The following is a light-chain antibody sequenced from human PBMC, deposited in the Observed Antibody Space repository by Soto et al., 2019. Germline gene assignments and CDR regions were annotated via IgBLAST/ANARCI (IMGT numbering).Light chain of an antibody. CDR2: ANN. CDR3: QSYDSSRSPLYV. Sequence: QSVLTQPPSESGAPGQRVSISCTGSSSNIGAGYDVHWYQHLPGTAPKLLIYANNNRPSGVPDRFSGSKSGTSASLATTGLQAEDEADYYCQSYDSSRSPLYVFGTGTKV. CDR1: SSNIGAGYD. J-gene: IGLJ1*01. V-gene: IGLV1-40*01.